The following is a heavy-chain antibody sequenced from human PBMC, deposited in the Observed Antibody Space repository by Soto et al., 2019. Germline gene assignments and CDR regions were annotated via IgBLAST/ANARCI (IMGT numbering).Heavy chain of an antibody. CDR3: TLGSWSGEVFDI. J-gene: IGHJ3*02. Sequence: QVQLVQSGAEVKKPGSSVKVSCKDSGGTFSTYSMFWVRQAPGQGLEWMGRIIPMLGVRNYAQRFQDGVTIIADKSTATVHMELSSLRSEDTALYYCTLGSWSGEVFDIWGQGTMVTVSS. V-gene: IGHV1-69*02. CDR2: IIPMLGVR. CDR1: GGTFSTYS. D-gene: IGHD2-21*01.